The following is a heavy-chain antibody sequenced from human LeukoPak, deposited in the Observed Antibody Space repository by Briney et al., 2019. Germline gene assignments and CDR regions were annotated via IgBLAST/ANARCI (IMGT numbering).Heavy chain of an antibody. V-gene: IGHV3-23*01. D-gene: IGHD3-22*01. CDR3: AKDLRYDSSGYFDY. Sequence: GGSLRLSCAASGVTFSSYAMSWVRQAPGKGLESVSGISGTGGRTYYADSVKGRFTISRDNSKNTLYLQMNSLRSEDTAVYYCAKDLRYDSSGYFDYWGQGTRVTVAS. CDR1: GVTFSSYA. J-gene: IGHJ4*02. CDR2: ISGTGGRT.